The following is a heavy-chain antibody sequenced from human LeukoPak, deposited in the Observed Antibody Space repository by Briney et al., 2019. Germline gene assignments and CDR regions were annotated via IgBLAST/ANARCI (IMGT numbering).Heavy chain of an antibody. CDR2: ISGSGGSI. CDR1: GFTFSSYA. CDR3: AKSRDCGGDCYRARTPNWFDP. V-gene: IGHV3-23*01. D-gene: IGHD2-21*02. J-gene: IGHJ5*02. Sequence: GGSLRLSCAASGFTFSSYAMSWVRQAPGKGLEWVSAISGSGGSIYYADSVKGRFTISRDNSKNTLYLQMNSLRAEDTAVYYCAKSRDCGGDCYRARTPNWFDPWGQGTLVTVSS.